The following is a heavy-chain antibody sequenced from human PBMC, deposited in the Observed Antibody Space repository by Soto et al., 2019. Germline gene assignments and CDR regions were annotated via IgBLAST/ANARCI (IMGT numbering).Heavy chain of an antibody. CDR1: GYTFTSYS. Sequence: ASDKVSYKASGYTFTSYSMHWVRQAPAQRQEWMGWINAGNGNTKYSQKFQGRVTITRDTSASTAYMELSSLRSEDTAVYYCARRVYCSSTSCYGGGSYAFDIWGQGTMVTVSS. CDR3: ARRVYCSSTSCYGGGSYAFDI. D-gene: IGHD2-2*01. CDR2: INAGNGNT. J-gene: IGHJ3*02. V-gene: IGHV1-3*01.